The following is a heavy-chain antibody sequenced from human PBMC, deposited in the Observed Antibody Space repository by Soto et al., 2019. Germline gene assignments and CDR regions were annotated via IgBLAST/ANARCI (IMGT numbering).Heavy chain of an antibody. CDR3: QLRSVHFDDGGFPSFYYGLDV. CDR2: FIPLFFTA. J-gene: IGHJ6*02. D-gene: IGHD2-15*01. V-gene: IGHV1-69*06. CDR1: GGNFNNYT. Sequence: VQLVQSGAEVKKPGSSVKVSCEASGGNFNNYTISWVRQAPGHGLEWMGGFIPLFFTASYSQTFQGRVTITADRSTSSVYMEPSSLRYEDTGVYYCQLRSVHFDDGGFPSFYYGLDVWGQGTTVTVS.